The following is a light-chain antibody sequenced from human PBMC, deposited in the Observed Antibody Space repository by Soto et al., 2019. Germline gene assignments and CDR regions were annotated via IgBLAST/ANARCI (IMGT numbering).Light chain of an antibody. CDR2: DAS. V-gene: IGKV3D-20*01. CDR1: QGISSIY. CDR3: QQYGSSSWT. Sequence: EIVLTQSPATLSMSPGQRATLYCRVSQGISSIYLAWYQQKPGLAPRLLIYDASSRATGIPDRFSGSGSGTEFTLTISRLEPEDFAVYYCQQYGSSSWTFGQGTKVDI. J-gene: IGKJ1*01.